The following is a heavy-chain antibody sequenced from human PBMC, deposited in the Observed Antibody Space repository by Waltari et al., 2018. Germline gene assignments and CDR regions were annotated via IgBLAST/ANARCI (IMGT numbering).Heavy chain of an antibody. V-gene: IGHV4-61*01. CDR2: IYYSGST. CDR1: GGSISSGSYY. D-gene: IGHD2-15*01. CDR3: ARGDCSGGSCPFDP. J-gene: IGHJ5*02. Sequence: QVQLQESGPGLVKPSQTLSLTCTVSGGSISSGSYYWSWIRQPPGKGLEWIGYIYYSGSTNYNPSLKSRVTISVDTSKNQFSLKLSSVTAADTAVYYCARGDCSGGSCPFDPWGQGTLVTVSS.